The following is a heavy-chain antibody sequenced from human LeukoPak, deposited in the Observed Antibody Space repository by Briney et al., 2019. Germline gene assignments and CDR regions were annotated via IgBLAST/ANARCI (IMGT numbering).Heavy chain of an antibody. CDR3: ARGRGGSGREAYNVDY. J-gene: IGHJ4*02. CDR1: GFTFSDYY. Sequence: GGSLRLSCAGSGFTFSDYYMSWIRQAPGKGLEWVSYISSSGSTIYYADSVKGRFTISRDNAESSLFLQMNSLRDEDTAVYYCARGRGGSGREAYNVDYWGQGTLVTVSS. CDR2: ISSSGSTI. V-gene: IGHV3-11*04. D-gene: IGHD5-24*01.